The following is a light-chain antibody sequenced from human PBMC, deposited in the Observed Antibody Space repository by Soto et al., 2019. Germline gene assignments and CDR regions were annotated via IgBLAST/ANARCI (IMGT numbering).Light chain of an antibody. J-gene: IGKJ5*01. V-gene: IGKV2D-29*02. CDR3: MQSTQLHPT. CDR1: QSLLHITGETF. CDR2: EVS. Sequence: DVVMTQTPLSLSVAPGQPASNSCKSSQSLLHITGETFLFWYLQKPGQSPQLLIYEVSTRVSGVPDRFSGSGSGTDFTLEISRVETDDVGIYYCMQSTQLHPTFGQGTRLGIE.